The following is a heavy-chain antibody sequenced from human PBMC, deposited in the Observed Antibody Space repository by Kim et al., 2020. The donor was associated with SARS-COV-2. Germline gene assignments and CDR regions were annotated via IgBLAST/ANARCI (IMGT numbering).Heavy chain of an antibody. J-gene: IGHJ6*02. CDR1: GYNFRDFW. CDR3: TGLSWGAGMIFHKEHREGRQGVDV. V-gene: IGHV5-51*01. Sequence: GESLKISCQGSGYNFRDFWIVWVRQMPGKGLEVMGIIYPGDSDTRYTPSFRGQVTISADNSISTAYLRWSSLKASDSGTYFCTGLSWGAGMIFHKEHREGRQGVDVWGQGTAVTVSS. D-gene: IGHD1-26*01. CDR2: IYPGDSDT.